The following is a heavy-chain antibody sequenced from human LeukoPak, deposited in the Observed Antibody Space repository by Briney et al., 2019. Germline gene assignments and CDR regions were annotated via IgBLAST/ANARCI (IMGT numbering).Heavy chain of an antibody. Sequence: SETLSLTCAVYGGSFSGHYWSWIRQPPGKGLEWIGEINHSRGTNYNPSLKSRVTILLDASKNQFSLNLSSVTAADTAVYYCAREDYYFDYWGQGTLVTVSS. CDR3: AREDYYFDY. D-gene: IGHD2-15*01. V-gene: IGHV4-34*01. J-gene: IGHJ4*02. CDR2: INHSRGT. CDR1: GGSFSGHY.